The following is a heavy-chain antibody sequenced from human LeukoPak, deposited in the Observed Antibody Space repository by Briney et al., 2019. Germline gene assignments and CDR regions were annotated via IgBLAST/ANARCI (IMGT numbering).Heavy chain of an antibody. V-gene: IGHV1-2*02. D-gene: IGHD3-9*01. Sequence: GASVKVSCKASGYTFTGYYMHWVRQAPGQGLEWMGWINPNSGGTNYAQKFQGRVTMTRDTSISTAYMELSRLRSDDTAVYYCARGGLRYFDWLLNDAFDIWGQGTMVTVSS. J-gene: IGHJ3*02. CDR2: INPNSGGT. CDR1: GYTFTGYY. CDR3: ARGGLRYFDWLLNDAFDI.